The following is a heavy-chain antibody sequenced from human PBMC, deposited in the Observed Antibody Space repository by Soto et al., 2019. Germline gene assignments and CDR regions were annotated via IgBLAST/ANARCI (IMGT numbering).Heavy chain of an antibody. Sequence: GGSLRLSCTASGFTFSDYAMTWVRQAPGKGLEWVSVISGSGDTTYYADSVKGRFTISRDNSESTLYLQVNSLRAEDTAIYYCAKGDRHQKVSPLWDGLDIWGQGKMVTVSS. V-gene: IGHV3-23*01. CDR3: AKGDRHQKVSPLWDGLDI. CDR1: GFTFSDYA. CDR2: ISGSGDTT. D-gene: IGHD6-6*01. J-gene: IGHJ3*02.